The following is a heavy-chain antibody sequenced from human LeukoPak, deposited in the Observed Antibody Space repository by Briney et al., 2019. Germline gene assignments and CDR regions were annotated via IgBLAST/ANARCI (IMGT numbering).Heavy chain of an antibody. CDR1: GGTFGSYA. CDR2: IVPLLGVP. V-gene: IGHV1-69*04. J-gene: IGHJ4*02. D-gene: IGHD3-10*02. CDR3: VRGDSVLQY. Sequence: GASVKVSCKPSGGTFGSYAVNWVRQAPGQGLEWVGKIVPLLGVPKYAQKFQERVTITADKSTSTAYMELSSLTSDDTAVYYCVRGDSVLQYWGPGTLVTVSS.